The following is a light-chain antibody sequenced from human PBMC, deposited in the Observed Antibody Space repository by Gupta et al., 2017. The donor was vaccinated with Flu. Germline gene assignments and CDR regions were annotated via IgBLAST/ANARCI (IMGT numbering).Light chain of an antibody. CDR2: GAS. CDR1: QSVSRN. J-gene: IGKJ4*01. V-gene: IGKV3-15*01. CDR3: QQYNNWPLT. Sequence: PATLSVSQGERATLSCRASQSVSRNLAWYQQKPGQAPRLLIYGASTRATGIPARFSGSGSGTEFTLTISSLQSEDFAVYYCQQYNNWPLTFGRGTKVEMK.